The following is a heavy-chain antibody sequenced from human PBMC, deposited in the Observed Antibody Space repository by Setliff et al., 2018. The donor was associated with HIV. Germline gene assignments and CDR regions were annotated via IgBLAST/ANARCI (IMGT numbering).Heavy chain of an antibody. CDR1: GGTFISFA. D-gene: IGHD6-13*01. CDR2: IIPILGLT. CDR3: ASPRDSGSWYSSLGY. Sequence: SVKVSCKASGGTFISFAISWVRQAPGQGLEWMGGIIPILGLTNYAQKFQGRVTITADTSSSTAYMELNSLRSEDTAVYYCASPRDSGSWYSSLGYWGQGTLVTVSS. V-gene: IGHV1-69*10. J-gene: IGHJ4*02.